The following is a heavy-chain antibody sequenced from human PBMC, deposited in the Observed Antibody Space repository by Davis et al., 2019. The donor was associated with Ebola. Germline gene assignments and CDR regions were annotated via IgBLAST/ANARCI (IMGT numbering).Heavy chain of an antibody. Sequence: ASVKVSCKASGYSFKNYAISWVRQAPGQGLGWMGWISAYNGNTNYAQKVQGRVTMTTDTSTGTAYLDLRSLRSDDTAVYFCARTSIVGTTTTASDIWGQGTLVTVSS. CDR3: ARTSIVGTTTTASDI. D-gene: IGHD1-26*01. V-gene: IGHV1-18*01. CDR1: GYSFKNYA. CDR2: ISAYNGNT. J-gene: IGHJ3*02.